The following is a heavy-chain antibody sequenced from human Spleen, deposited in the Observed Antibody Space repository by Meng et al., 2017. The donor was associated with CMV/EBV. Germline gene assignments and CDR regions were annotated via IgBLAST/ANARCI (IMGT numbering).Heavy chain of an antibody. CDR2: TYYRSKWDN. Sequence: VSSNSAAWNWIRQSPSRGLEWLGRTYYRSKWDNDYAVSVKSRITINPDTSKNQFSLQLNSVTPEDTAVYYCARSYSGSYWGYFDYWGQGTLVTVSS. V-gene: IGHV6-1*01. CDR3: ARSYSGSYWGYFDY. J-gene: IGHJ4*02. D-gene: IGHD1-26*01. CDR1: VSSNSAA.